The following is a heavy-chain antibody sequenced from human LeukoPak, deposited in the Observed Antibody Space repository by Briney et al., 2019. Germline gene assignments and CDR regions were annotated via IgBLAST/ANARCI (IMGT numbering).Heavy chain of an antibody. J-gene: IGHJ6*03. CDR1: GGSIINYY. V-gene: IGHV4-4*07. Sequence: SETLSLTCTVSGGSIINYYWSWIRQPAGTGLEWVGRIYITGSTNYNPSLQSRLSMSVDPSKNQFSLRLSSVTAADTAVYYCARLKYYDSTGYSPGYYMDVWGKGITVTVSS. D-gene: IGHD3-22*01. CDR3: ARLKYYDSTGYSPGYYMDV. CDR2: IYITGST.